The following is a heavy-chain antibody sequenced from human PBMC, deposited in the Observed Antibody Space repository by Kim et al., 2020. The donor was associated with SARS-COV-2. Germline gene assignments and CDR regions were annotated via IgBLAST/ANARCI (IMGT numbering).Heavy chain of an antibody. V-gene: IGHV3-21*01. CDR3: ARDQVKTYYYDSSGLLGY. CDR2: ISSSSSYI. D-gene: IGHD3-22*01. Sequence: GGSLRLSCAASGFTFSSYSMNWVRQAPGKGLEWVSSISSSSSYIYYADSVKGRFTISRDNAKNSLYLQMNSLRAEDTAVYYCARDQVKTYYYDSSGLLGYWGQGTLVTVSS. CDR1: GFTFSSYS. J-gene: IGHJ4*02.